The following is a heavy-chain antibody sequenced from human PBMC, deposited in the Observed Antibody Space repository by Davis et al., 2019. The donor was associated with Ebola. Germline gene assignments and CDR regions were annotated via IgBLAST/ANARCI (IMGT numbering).Heavy chain of an antibody. V-gene: IGHV3-7*03. CDR1: GFTFSSYW. Sequence: GESLKISCAASGFTFSSYWMSWVRQAPGKGLEWVANIKQDGSEKYYVDSVKGRFTISRDNAKNSLYLQMNSLSAEDTAVYYCARDYRVYDFWSGYYYYYYYGMDVWGQGTTVTVSS. D-gene: IGHD3-3*01. CDR3: ARDYRVYDFWSGYYYYYYYGMDV. CDR2: IKQDGSEK. J-gene: IGHJ6*02.